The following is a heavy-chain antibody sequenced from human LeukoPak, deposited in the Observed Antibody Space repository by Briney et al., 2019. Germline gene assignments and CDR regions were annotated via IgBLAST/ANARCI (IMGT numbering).Heavy chain of an antibody. CDR3: ARGPLRWPYPLYYYYYYMDV. CDR1: GYTFTSYD. Sequence: ASVKVSCKASGYTFTSYDINWVRQATGQGLEWMGWMNPNSGNTGYAQKFQGRVTMTRNTSISTAYMELSSLRSEDTAVYYCARGPLRWPYPLYYYYYYMDVWGKGTTVTVSS. D-gene: IGHD4-23*01. CDR2: MNPNSGNT. J-gene: IGHJ6*03. V-gene: IGHV1-8*02.